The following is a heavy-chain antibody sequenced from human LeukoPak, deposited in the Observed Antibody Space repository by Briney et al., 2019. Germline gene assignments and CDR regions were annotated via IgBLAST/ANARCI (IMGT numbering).Heavy chain of an antibody. Sequence: PSETLSLTCTVSGGSISSSSYYWGWIRQPPGKGLEWIGSIYYSGSTYYNPSLKSRVTISVDTSKNQFSLKLSSVTAADTAVYYCARDLFTVRFDYWGQGTLVTVSS. CDR1: GGSISSSSYY. D-gene: IGHD4-17*01. V-gene: IGHV4-39*07. CDR3: ARDLFTVRFDY. J-gene: IGHJ4*02. CDR2: IYYSGST.